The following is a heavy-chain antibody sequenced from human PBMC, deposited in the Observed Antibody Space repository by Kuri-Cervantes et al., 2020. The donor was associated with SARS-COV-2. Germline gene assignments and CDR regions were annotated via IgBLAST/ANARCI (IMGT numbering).Heavy chain of an antibody. D-gene: IGHD6-13*01. CDR3: ARFAGIAAAGTRTVYDY. J-gene: IGHJ4*02. CDR1: GGSISSSSYY. V-gene: IGHV4-39*01. Sequence: SETLSLTCTVSGGSISSSSYYWGWIRQPPGKGLEWIGSIYYSGSTYYNPSLKSRVTISVDTSKNQFSLKLSSVTAADTAVYYCARFAGIAAAGTRTVYDYWGQGTLVTVSS. CDR2: IYYSGST.